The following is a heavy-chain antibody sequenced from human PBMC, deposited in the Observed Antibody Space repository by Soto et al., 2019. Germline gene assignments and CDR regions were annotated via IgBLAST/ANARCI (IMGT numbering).Heavy chain of an antibody. CDR2: ISATGTNQ. Sequence: QVQLVESGGGLVKPGGSLRLSCAASGFTFSDYYISWIRQAPGKGLEWVSYISATGTNQYYADSVKGRFAISRDNAKDSLVLQMNSLRAEDTAIYFCARFRTRWKDFDFWGQGALVTVSS. D-gene: IGHD1-1*01. J-gene: IGHJ4*02. V-gene: IGHV3-11*01. CDR1: GFTFSDYY. CDR3: ARFRTRWKDFDF.